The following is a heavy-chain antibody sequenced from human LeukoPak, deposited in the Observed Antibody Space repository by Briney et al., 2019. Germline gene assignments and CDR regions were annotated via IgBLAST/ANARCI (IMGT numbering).Heavy chain of an antibody. CDR3: ARQRPYYYYGMDV. Sequence: GESLKISCQASGYSFTSSWIGWARQMPGKGLEWMGRIDPSDSYTNYSPSFQGHVTISADKSISTAYLQWSSLKASDTAMYYCARQRPYYYYGMDVWGQGTTVTVSS. V-gene: IGHV5-10-1*01. D-gene: IGHD6-25*01. J-gene: IGHJ6*02. CDR1: GYSFTSSW. CDR2: IDPSDSYT.